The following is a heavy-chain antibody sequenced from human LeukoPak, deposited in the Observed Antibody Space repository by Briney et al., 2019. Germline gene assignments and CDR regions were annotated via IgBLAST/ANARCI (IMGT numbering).Heavy chain of an antibody. CDR3: ARGTAYYYDSSGYYYFDY. CDR1: GGSISSYY. V-gene: IGHV4-59*01. J-gene: IGHJ4*02. CDR2: IYYSGST. D-gene: IGHD3-22*01. Sequence: PSETLSLTCTVSGGSISSYYWSWIRQPPGKGLEWIGYIYYSGSTNYNPSLKSRVTISVDTSKNQLSLKLSSVTAADTAVYYCARGTAYYYDSSGYYYFDYWGQGTLVTVSS.